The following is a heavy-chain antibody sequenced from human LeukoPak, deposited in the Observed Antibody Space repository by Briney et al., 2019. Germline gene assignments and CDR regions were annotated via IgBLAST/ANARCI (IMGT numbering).Heavy chain of an antibody. CDR3: VRDRDYNLADAFDH. V-gene: IGHV3-9*01. J-gene: IGHJ4*02. CDR2: INFNGDTT. CDR1: GFTFDEFA. Sequence: GGSLRLSCAASGFTFDEFAMHWVRQVPGKGLEWVSGINFNGDTTRYAHSVQGRFTISRDNAKKALYLQMNGLRGEDTALYYCVRDRDYNLADAFDHWGQGTLVAVSS. D-gene: IGHD5-24*01.